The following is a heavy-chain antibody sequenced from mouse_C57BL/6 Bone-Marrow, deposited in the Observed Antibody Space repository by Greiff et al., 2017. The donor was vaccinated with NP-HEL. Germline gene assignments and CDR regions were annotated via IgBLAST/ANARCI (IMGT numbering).Heavy chain of an antibody. CDR2: INPSTGGT. CDR3: ARSGYGSSYWYFDV. Sequence: EVKLQESGPELVKPGASVKISCKASGYSFTGYYMNWVKQSPEKSLEWIGEINPSTGGTTYNQKFKAKATLTVDKSSSPAYMQLKSLTSEDSAVYYCARSGYGSSYWYFDVWGTGTTVTVSS. D-gene: IGHD1-1*01. CDR1: GYSFTGYY. V-gene: IGHV1-42*01. J-gene: IGHJ1*03.